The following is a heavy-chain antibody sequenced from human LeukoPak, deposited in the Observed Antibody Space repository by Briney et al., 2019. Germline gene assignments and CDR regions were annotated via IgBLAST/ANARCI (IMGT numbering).Heavy chain of an antibody. J-gene: IGHJ4*02. Sequence: SETLSLTCTVSGGSISSYYWSWIRQPPGKGLELIGYIYYSGSTNYNPSLKSRVTISVDTSKNQFSLKLSSVTAADMAVYYCARLAAAPDYWGQGTLVTVSS. CDR1: GGSISSYY. V-gene: IGHV4-59*01. CDR2: IYYSGST. CDR3: ARLAAAPDY. D-gene: IGHD6-13*01.